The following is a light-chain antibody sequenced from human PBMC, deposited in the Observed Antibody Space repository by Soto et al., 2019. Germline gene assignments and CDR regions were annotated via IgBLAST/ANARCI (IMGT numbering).Light chain of an antibody. Sequence: QPVLTQSPSASASLGASVKVTCTLSSGHSNYAIAWHQQQPEKGPRYLMKLNSDGSHTKGDGIPDRFSGSSSGADYYLTISSLQSEDEADYYCQTWDTGIRVFGGGTKLTVL. V-gene: IGLV4-69*02. J-gene: IGLJ3*02. CDR2: LNSDGSH. CDR1: SGHSNYA. CDR3: QTWDTGIRV.